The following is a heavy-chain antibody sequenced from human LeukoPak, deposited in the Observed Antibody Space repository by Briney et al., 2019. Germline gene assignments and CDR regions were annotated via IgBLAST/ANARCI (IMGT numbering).Heavy chain of an antibody. D-gene: IGHD6-19*01. CDR3: AKGGSGWSGGGYYYYMDV. Sequence: GGSLRLSCAASGFTFSSYGMHWVRQAPGKGLEWVAFIRYDGSNKYYADSVKSRFTISRDNSKNTLYLQMNSLRAEDTAVYYCAKGGSGWSGGGYYYYMDVWGKGTTVTVSS. CDR1: GFTFSSYG. J-gene: IGHJ6*03. V-gene: IGHV3-30*02. CDR2: IRYDGSNK.